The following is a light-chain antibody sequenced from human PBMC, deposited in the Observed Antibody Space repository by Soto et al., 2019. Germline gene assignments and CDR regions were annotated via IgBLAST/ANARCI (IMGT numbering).Light chain of an antibody. Sequence: QSALTQPASVSGSPGQSITISCTGTSNDVGGYNHVSWYQRHPGKAPKLMIYEDSNRPSGVSNRLSGSKSGNTASLTISGLQAEDEADYYCNSFTSSNTRLFGGGTKLTVL. CDR2: EDS. CDR1: SNDVGGYNH. V-gene: IGLV2-14*01. J-gene: IGLJ2*01. CDR3: NSFTSSNTRL.